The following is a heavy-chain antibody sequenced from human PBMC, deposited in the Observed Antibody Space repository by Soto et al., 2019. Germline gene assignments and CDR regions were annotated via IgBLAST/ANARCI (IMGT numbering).Heavy chain of an antibody. CDR2: ISAYNGNT. Sequence: QVQLVQSGAEVKKPRASVKVSCKASGYTFTSYGISCVRQAPGQGLEWMGWISAYNGNTNYAQKIQGRVTMTTDTSTSTAYVELRSLRSDDTAVYYCARSIAAAVDFDYWGQGTMVTVSS. V-gene: IGHV1-18*01. D-gene: IGHD6-13*01. CDR1: GYTFTSYG. CDR3: ARSIAAAVDFDY. J-gene: IGHJ4*02.